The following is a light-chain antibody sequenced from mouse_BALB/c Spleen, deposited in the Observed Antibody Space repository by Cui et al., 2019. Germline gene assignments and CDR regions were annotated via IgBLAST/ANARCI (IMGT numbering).Light chain of an antibody. J-gene: IGKJ4*01. V-gene: IGKV4-58*01. Sequence: ENVLTQSPAIMAASLGQKVTMTCSASSSVSSSYLHWYQQKSGASPKPLIHRTSNPASGVPARFSGSGSGTSYSLTISSVEAEDDATYYCQQWSGYPFTFGSGTKLEIK. CDR2: RTS. CDR1: SSVSSSY. CDR3: QQWSGYPFT.